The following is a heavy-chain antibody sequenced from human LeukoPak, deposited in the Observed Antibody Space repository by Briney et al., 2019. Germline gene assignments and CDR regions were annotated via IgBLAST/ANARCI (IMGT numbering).Heavy chain of an antibody. CDR3: AKDNGYSSGILGN. Sequence: GGSLRLSCAASGFTFSSYAMHWVRQAPGKGLEWVAVISYDGSNKYYADSVKGRFTISRDNSKNTLYLQMNSLRAEDTAVYYCAKDNGYSSGILGNWGQGTLVTVSS. CDR1: GFTFSSYA. D-gene: IGHD6-19*01. J-gene: IGHJ4*02. V-gene: IGHV3-30-3*01. CDR2: ISYDGSNK.